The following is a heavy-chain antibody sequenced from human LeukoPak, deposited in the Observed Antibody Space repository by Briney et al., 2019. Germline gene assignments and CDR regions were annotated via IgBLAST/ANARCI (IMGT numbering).Heavy chain of an antibody. CDR3: ASWVVAAPPDAFDI. Sequence: PGGSLRLSCAASGFTFSSYGMHWVRQAPGKGLEWVAFIRYDGSNKYYADSVKGRFTISRDNSKNTLYLQMNSLRAEDTAVYYCASWVVAAPPDAFDIWGQGTMVTVSS. J-gene: IGHJ3*02. D-gene: IGHD2-15*01. V-gene: IGHV3-30*02. CDR1: GFTFSSYG. CDR2: IRYDGSNK.